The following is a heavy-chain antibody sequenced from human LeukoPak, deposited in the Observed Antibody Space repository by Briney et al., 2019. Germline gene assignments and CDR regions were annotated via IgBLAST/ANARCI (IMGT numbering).Heavy chain of an antibody. V-gene: IGHV3-48*03. CDR2: ISSSGSTI. CDR3: VRWDH. Sequence: GGSLRLSCAASGFTFSSYEMNRVRQAPGKGLEWVSYISSSGSTIYYADSVKGRFTISRDNAKSSLFLQMNSLGAEDTAVYYCVRWDHWGQGTLVTVSS. J-gene: IGHJ4*02. CDR1: GFTFSSYE.